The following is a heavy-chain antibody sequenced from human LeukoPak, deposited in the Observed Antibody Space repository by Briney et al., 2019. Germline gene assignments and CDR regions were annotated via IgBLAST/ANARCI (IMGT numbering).Heavy chain of an antibody. J-gene: IGHJ4*01. V-gene: IGHV3-7*01. CDR2: IRQDGGEK. D-gene: IGHD6-13*01. Sequence: GGSLRLSCAVSGFTFSSYWMNWVRLAPVKGLEWVASIRQDGGEKSYVDSVKGRFTISRDNTRNSLYLHMSSLRAEDTAVYYCARDGTAPGLYFDLWGQGTLVTVSS. CDR3: ARDGTAPGLYFDL. CDR1: GFTFSSYW.